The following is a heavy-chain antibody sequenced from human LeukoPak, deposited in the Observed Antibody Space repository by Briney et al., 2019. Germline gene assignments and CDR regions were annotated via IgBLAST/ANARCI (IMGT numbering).Heavy chain of an antibody. V-gene: IGHV1-69*04. J-gene: IGHJ3*01. Sequence: GASVKVSCKASGGTFSSYAISWVRQAPGQGLEWMGRIIPILGIANYAQKFQGRVTITADKSTSTAYMELSSLRSEDTAVYYCARELRYDNSDSGAFWGQGTVVTVSS. D-gene: IGHD3-22*01. CDR2: IIPILGIA. CDR1: GGTFSSYA. CDR3: ARELRYDNSDSGAF.